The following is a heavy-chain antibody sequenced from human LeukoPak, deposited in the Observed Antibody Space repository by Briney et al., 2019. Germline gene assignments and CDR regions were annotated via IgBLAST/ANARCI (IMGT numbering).Heavy chain of an antibody. CDR3: AKEGVWGITMVRGVTGNGMDV. V-gene: IGHV3-23*01. CDR2: ISGSGGST. J-gene: IGHJ6*02. D-gene: IGHD3-10*01. Sequence: GGSLRLSCAASGFSVSSNYMSWVRQAPGKGLEWVSTISGSGGSTYYADSVKGRFTISRDNSKNTLYLQMNSLRAEDTAVYYCAKEGVWGITMVRGVTGNGMDVWGQGTTVTVSS. CDR1: GFSVSSNY.